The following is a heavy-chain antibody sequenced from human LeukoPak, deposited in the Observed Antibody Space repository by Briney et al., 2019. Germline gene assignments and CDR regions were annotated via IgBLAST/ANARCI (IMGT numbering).Heavy chain of an antibody. CDR3: ASGNSGYDLGLGY. CDR2: MNPNSGNT. V-gene: IGHV1-8*01. CDR1: GYTFTSYD. D-gene: IGHD5-12*01. Sequence: ASVTVSCKASGYTFTSYDINWVRQATGQGLEWMGWMNPNSGNTGYAQKFQGRVTMTRNTSISTAHMELSSLRSEDTAVHYCASGNSGYDLGLGYWGQGTLVTVSS. J-gene: IGHJ4*02.